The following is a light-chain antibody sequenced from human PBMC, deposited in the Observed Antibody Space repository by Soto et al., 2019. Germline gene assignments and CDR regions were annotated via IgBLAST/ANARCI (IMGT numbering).Light chain of an antibody. CDR2: SNN. CDR3: AAWDVSMNGREV. Sequence: QSVLTQPPSASGTPGQKVTISCSGSSSNIGSNSVNWYQQLPGAAPKLLIYSNNQRPSGVPDRFSGSKSGTSASLAISGLQSEDEADNYCAAWDVSMNGREVFVTGTKVTVL. J-gene: IGLJ1*01. V-gene: IGLV1-44*01. CDR1: SSNIGSNS.